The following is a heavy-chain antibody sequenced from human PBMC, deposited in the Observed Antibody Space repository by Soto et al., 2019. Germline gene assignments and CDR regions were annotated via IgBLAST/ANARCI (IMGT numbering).Heavy chain of an antibody. V-gene: IGHV4-4*02. CDR3: ARDDHLVIVPSSRGAMDV. CDR1: GVSITSNKW. D-gene: IGHD2-2*01. J-gene: IGHJ6*02. CDR2: IYHSGST. Sequence: QVQLQESGPGLVKPSETLSLTCTVYGVSITSNKWWSWVRQSPGKGLEWIGEIYHSGSTNYNPSLKSRVTISVDKSKNQFSLKLSSVTAADTAVYYCARDDHLVIVPSSRGAMDVWGQGTTVTVSS.